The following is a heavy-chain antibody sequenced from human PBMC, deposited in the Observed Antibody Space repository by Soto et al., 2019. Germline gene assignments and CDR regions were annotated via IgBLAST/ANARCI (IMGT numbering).Heavy chain of an antibody. V-gene: IGHV3-23*01. Sequence: EVQLLESGGGVVQPGGSLRLSCAASVFTFSSYARRWVRQAPGKGLEGVSAISGSGGSTYYADSVKGRFTISRDNSKNPLYLQMNSLRAEDTAVYYCATSDSNLQGDYWGQGTLVTVSS. CDR2: ISGSGGST. D-gene: IGHD4-4*01. J-gene: IGHJ4*02. CDR3: ATSDSNLQGDY. CDR1: VFTFSSYA.